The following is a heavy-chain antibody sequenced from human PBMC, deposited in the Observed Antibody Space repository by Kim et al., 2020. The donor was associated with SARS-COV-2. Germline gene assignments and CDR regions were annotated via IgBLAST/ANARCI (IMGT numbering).Heavy chain of an antibody. Sequence: SETLSLTCTVSGGSISSYSWSWIRQPPGKGLEWIAYTSYSGSTNYNPSLKSRVTISVDTSKNQFSLKLNSVTAADTAGYYCARDRIGYCSSTSCSLHFDSWGQGTLVTVSS. D-gene: IGHD2-2*01. CDR1: GGSISSYS. CDR3: ARDRIGYCSSTSCSLHFDS. V-gene: IGHV4-59*01. CDR2: TSYSGST. J-gene: IGHJ4*02.